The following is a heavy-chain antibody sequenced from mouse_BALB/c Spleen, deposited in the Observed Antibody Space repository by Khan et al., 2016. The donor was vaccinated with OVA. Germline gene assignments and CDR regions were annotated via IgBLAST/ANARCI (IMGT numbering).Heavy chain of an antibody. D-gene: IGHD1-1*01. CDR2: VSTGDSYT. Sequence: EVQLMESGGDLVKPGGSLKLSCAVSGFTFSTYGMSWVRQTPDKRLEWVATVSTGDSYTYYSDSVKGRFTISRDNAKNTLYLQMSGLKSEDTAMFYCTRLAYYYDSEGLAYWGQGTLVTVSA. CDR1: GFTFSTYG. J-gene: IGHJ3*01. CDR3: TRLAYYYDSEGLAY. V-gene: IGHV5-6*01.